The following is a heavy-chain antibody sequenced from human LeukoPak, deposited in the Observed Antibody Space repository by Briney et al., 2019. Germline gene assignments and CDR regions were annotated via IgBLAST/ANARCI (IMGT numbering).Heavy chain of an antibody. Sequence: GASVKVSCEASGGTFSSYAISWVRQAPGHGLEWMGGIIPIFGTANYAQKFQGRVTITADESTSTAYMELSSLRSEDTAVYYCARAGIAAAGTFDYWGQGTLVTVSS. D-gene: IGHD6-13*01. CDR3: ARAGIAAAGTFDY. CDR2: IIPIFGTA. J-gene: IGHJ4*02. V-gene: IGHV1-69*13. CDR1: GGTFSSYA.